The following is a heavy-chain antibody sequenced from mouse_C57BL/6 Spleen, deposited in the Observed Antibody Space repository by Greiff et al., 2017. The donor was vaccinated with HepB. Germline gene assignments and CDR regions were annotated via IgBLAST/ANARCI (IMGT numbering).Heavy chain of an antibody. CDR3: ARGGYYYGSSPWFAY. J-gene: IGHJ3*01. Sequence: QVQLQQSDAELVKPGASVKISCKVSGYTFTDHTIHWMKQRPEQGLEWIGYIYPRDGSTKYNEKFKGKATLTADKSSSTAYMQLNSLTSEDSAVYFCARGGYYYGSSPWFAYWGQGTLVTVSA. CDR1: GYTFTDHT. V-gene: IGHV1-78*01. D-gene: IGHD1-1*01. CDR2: IYPRDGST.